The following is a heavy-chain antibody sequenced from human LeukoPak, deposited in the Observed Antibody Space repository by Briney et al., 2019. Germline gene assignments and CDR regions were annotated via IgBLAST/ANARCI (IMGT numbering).Heavy chain of an antibody. CDR1: GFTFSDYY. J-gene: IGHJ4*02. CDR2: ISSSGSTI. D-gene: IGHD3-10*01. V-gene: IGHV3-11*01. Sequence: GGSLRLSCAASGFTFSDYYMSWIRQAPGKGLEWVSYISSSGSTIYYAASVKGRFTISRDNAKNSLYLQMNSLRAEDTAVYYCTARLLWFGEFLYWGQGTLVTVSS. CDR3: TARLLWFGEFLY.